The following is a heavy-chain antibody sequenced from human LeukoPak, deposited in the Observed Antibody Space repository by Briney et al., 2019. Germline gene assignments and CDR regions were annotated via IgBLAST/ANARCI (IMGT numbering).Heavy chain of an antibody. Sequence: PSETLSLTCTVSGGSISTYYWSWIRQPAGKGLECIGRIYSSGSTNYNPSLKSRVTMSVDTSKNQFSLKLSSVTAADTAVYYCARVSLVRGAPDYYFDYWGQGTLVTVSS. CDR1: GGSISTYY. CDR2: IYSSGST. V-gene: IGHV4-4*07. D-gene: IGHD3-10*01. J-gene: IGHJ4*02. CDR3: ARVSLVRGAPDYYFDY.